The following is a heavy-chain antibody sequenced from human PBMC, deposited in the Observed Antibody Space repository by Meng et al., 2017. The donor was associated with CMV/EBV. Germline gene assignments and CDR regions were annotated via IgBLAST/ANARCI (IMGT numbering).Heavy chain of an antibody. J-gene: IGHJ4*02. CDR3: ANLMTHGFDY. D-gene: IGHD2-8*01. CDR2: IYSGGST. V-gene: IGHV3-NL1*01. Sequence: GESLKISCAASGFTFSSYGMHWVRQAPGKGLEWVSVIYSGGSTYYADSVKGRFTISRDNSKNTLYLQMNSLRAEDTAVYYRANLMTHGFDYWGQGTLVTVSS. CDR1: GFTFSSYG.